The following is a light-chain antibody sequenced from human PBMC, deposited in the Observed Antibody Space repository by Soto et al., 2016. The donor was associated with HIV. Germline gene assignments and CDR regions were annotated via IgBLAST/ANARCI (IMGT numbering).Light chain of an antibody. J-gene: IGLJ3*02. Sequence: SYELPQPPSVSVAPGKTARITCGGNDIGSKSVHWYQQKPGQAPVLVVYDDDDRPSGIPERFSGSSSGNTVTLTISRVEIGDEADYYCQVWDSSSDHWVFGGGTKLTVL. CDR3: QVWDSSSDHWV. CDR1: DIGSKS. V-gene: IGLV3-21*03. CDR2: DDD.